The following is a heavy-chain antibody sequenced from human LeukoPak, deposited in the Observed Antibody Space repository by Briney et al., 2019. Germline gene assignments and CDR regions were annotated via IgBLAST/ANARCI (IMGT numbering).Heavy chain of an antibody. Sequence: GGSLRLSCAASGFTFSSYWMSWVRQAPGKGLEWVANIKQDGSEKYYVDSVKGRFTISRDNAKNSLYLQMNSLRAEDAAVYYCARAVAGISEYYFDYWGQGTLVTVSS. J-gene: IGHJ4*02. CDR1: GFTFSSYW. D-gene: IGHD6-19*01. V-gene: IGHV3-7*01. CDR3: ARAVAGISEYYFDY. CDR2: IKQDGSEK.